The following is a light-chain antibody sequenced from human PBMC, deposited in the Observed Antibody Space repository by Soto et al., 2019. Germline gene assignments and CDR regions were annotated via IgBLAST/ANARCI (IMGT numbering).Light chain of an antibody. CDR3: QQYVSSVT. V-gene: IGKV3-20*01. CDR1: QSVDSSF. CDR2: GAS. J-gene: IGKJ1*01. Sequence: EIVLTQSPGSLSLSPGERATLSCRASQSVDSSFFAWYQKKPGQAPRLLIYGASKRATGIPDRFSGSGSGTDFTITISRLEPEDLAVYYCQQYVSSVTFGQGTKVEIK.